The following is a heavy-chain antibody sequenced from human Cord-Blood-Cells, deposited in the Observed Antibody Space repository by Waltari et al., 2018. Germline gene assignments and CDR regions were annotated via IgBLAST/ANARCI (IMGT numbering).Heavy chain of an antibody. J-gene: IGHJ6*02. V-gene: IGHV3-30-3*01. CDR2: ISYDGSNK. CDR1: GSLFSSYA. Sequence: QVQLVESGGCVVQPGRSLGPSCAASGSLFSSYALPWLRQAPGKGLEWVAVISYDGSNKYYADSVKGRFTISRDNSKNTLYLQMNSLRAEDTAVYYCARDSRSGGMDVWGQGTTVTVSS. CDR3: ARDSRSGGMDV.